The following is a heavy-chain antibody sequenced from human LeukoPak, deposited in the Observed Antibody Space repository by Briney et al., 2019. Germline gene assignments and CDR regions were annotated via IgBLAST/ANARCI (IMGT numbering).Heavy chain of an antibody. D-gene: IGHD3-10*01. CDR1: GGSISSYY. CDR3: AGRWGTRRSGTNGRNFDI. V-gene: IGHV4-34*01. CDR2: INHSGST. J-gene: IGHJ3*02. Sequence: SETLSLTCTVSGGSISSYYWSWIRQPQGKGLEWIGEINHSGSTNYNPSLKRRFTISVDTSKNQFSLKLSSVTAADTAVYYCAGRWGTRRSGTNGRNFDIWGQGTMVTVSS.